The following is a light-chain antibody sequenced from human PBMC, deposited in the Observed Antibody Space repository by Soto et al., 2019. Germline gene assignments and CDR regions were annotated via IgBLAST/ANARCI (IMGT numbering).Light chain of an antibody. J-gene: IGKJ4*01. CDR1: QSLSSD. CDR2: GAS. CDR3: QQHNSWL. Sequence: EKVMTQSPATLSLSPGARATLSCRASQSLSSDLAWYQQKPGQAPRLLIYGASTRATGIPARFSGSGSGTEFTLTISSLQYEDFAVYYCQQHNSWLFGGGTKVDIK. V-gene: IGKV3-15*01.